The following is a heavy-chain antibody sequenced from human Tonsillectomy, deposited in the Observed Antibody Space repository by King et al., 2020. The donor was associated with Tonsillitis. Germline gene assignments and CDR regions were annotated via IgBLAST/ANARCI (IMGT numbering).Heavy chain of an antibody. CDR1: GFTFSSYA. Sequence: VQLVESGGGVVQPGRSLRLSCAASGFTFSSYAMHWVRQAPGKGLEWVAVISYDGSNKYYADSVKGRFTISRDNSKNTLYLQMNSLRAEDTAVYYSARGEGSGWKYHYYYGRDVWGQGTTVTVSS. J-gene: IGHJ6*02. V-gene: IGHV3-30-3*01. CDR3: ARGEGSGWKYHYYYGRDV. D-gene: IGHD6-19*01. CDR2: ISYDGSNK.